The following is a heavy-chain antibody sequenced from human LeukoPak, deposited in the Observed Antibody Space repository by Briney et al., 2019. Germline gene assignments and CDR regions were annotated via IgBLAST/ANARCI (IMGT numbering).Heavy chain of an antibody. V-gene: IGHV1-2*02. CDR1: GYTFTGYY. Sequence: ASVKVSCKASGYTFTGYYMHWVRQAPGQGLEWMGWINPNSGGTNYAQKFQGRVTMTRDTSISTAYMEVSRLRSDDTAVYYCARDFVWGSYRIDYWGQGTLVTVSS. CDR2: INPNSGGT. D-gene: IGHD3-16*02. J-gene: IGHJ4*02. CDR3: ARDFVWGSYRIDY.